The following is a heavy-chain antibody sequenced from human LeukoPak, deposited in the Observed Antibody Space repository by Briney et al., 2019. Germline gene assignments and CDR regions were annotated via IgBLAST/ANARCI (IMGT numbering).Heavy chain of an antibody. CDR2: FDPEDGET. CDR1: GYTLTELS. CDR3: ANLYYDFWSGYYQNRFDP. Sequence: ASVKVSCKVSGYTLTELSMHWVRQAPGKGLEWMGGFDPEDGETIYAQKFQGRVTMTEDTSTDTAYMELSSLRSEDTAVYYCANLYYDFWSGYYQNRFDPWGQGTLVTVSS. V-gene: IGHV1-24*01. D-gene: IGHD3-3*01. J-gene: IGHJ5*02.